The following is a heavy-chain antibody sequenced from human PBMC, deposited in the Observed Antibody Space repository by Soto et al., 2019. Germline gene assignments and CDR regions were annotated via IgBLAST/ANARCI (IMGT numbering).Heavy chain of an antibody. V-gene: IGHV3-30*18. CDR1: GFTFSSYG. Sequence: GGSLRLSCAASGFTFSSYGMHWVRQAPGKGLEWVAVISYDGSNKYYADSVKGRFTISRDNSKNTLYLQMNSLRAEDTAVYYCEKNILTGYYFGMDVWGQGTTVTVSS. J-gene: IGHJ6*02. CDR2: ISYDGSNK. D-gene: IGHD3-9*01. CDR3: EKNILTGYYFGMDV.